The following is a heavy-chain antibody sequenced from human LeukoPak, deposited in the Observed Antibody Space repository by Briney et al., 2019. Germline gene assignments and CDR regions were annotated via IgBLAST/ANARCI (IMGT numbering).Heavy chain of an antibody. CDR3: AAGTAYYYDSSGYVY. V-gene: IGHV1-58*02. CDR2: IVVGSGNT. J-gene: IGHJ4*02. CDR1: GFTFTSSA. D-gene: IGHD3-22*01. Sequence: VASVKVSCKASGFTFTSSAMQWVRQARGQRLEWIGWIVVGSGNTNYAQKFQERVTITRDMSTSTAYMELSSLRSEDTAVYYCAAGTAYYYDSSGYVYWGQGTLVTVSS.